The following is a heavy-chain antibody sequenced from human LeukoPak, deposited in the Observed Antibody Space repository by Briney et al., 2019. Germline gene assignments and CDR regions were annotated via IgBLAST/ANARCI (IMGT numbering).Heavy chain of an antibody. CDR2: IYYSGST. D-gene: IGHD3-22*01. CDR1: GGSISSYY. V-gene: IGHV4-59*01. CDR3: AREGDYDSSGYYYRWFDP. J-gene: IGHJ5*02. Sequence: SETLSLTCTVSGGSISSYYWSWIRQPPGKGLEWIGYIYYSGSTNYNPSLKSRVTISVDTPKNQFSLKLSSVTAADTAVYYCAREGDYDSSGYYYRWFDPWGQGTLVTVSS.